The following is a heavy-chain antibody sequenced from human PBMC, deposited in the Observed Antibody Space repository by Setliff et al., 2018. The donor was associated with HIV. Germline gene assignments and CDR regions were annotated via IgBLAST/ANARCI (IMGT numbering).Heavy chain of an antibody. V-gene: IGHV4-38-2*02. CDR3: ARVPFTTGFDY. Sequence: KPSETLSLTCPVSGDSTSSYYWGWIRQPPGRGLEWIGNIYHSGGTHYNPSLRSRVTISVDTSKNHFSLKLSSVTAADTAVFYCARVPFTTGFDYWGQGIPVTAPQ. D-gene: IGHD3-3*01. J-gene: IGHJ4*02. CDR1: GDSTSSYY. CDR2: IYHSGGT.